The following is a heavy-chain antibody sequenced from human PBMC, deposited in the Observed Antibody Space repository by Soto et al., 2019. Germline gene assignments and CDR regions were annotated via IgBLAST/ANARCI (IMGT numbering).Heavy chain of an antibody. CDR3: ARNRNPSSKSHGMDV. D-gene: IGHD6-6*01. V-gene: IGHV3-21*01. CDR2: ISSGSDYI. J-gene: IGHJ6*02. Sequence: EVQLVESGGGLVEPGGSLRLSCAPSGLTFTTYSMNWVRQAPGKGLEWVLSISSGSDYIYYAESVKGRFTISRDNAKNSLYLQMNSLRADDTAVYYCARNRNPSSKSHGMDVWGQGTTVTVS. CDR1: GLTFTTYS.